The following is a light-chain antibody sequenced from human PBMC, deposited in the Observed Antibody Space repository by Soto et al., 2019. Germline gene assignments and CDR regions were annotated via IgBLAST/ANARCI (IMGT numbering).Light chain of an antibody. CDR2: GAS. CDR3: QHDNSWPIT. Sequence: EIVMTQSPATLSVSPGESATLSCRASQSINRDLAWYVQKPGQAPRRVIYGASTWDTGVPPRFTGSGSGTEFNLTISGLQSEDFAVYYGQHDNSWPITFGQGTRLENK. CDR1: QSINRD. V-gene: IGKV3D-15*01. J-gene: IGKJ5*01.